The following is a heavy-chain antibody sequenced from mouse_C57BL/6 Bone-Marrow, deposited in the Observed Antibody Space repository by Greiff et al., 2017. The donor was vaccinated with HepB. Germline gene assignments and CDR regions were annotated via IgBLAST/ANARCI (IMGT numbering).Heavy chain of an antibody. J-gene: IGHJ4*01. V-gene: IGHV2-2*01. Sequence: VQLQQSGPGLVQPSQTLSITCTVSGFSLTSYGVHWVRQSPGKGLEWLGVIWSGGSTDYNAAFISRLSIINDNSKSQVFFKMNSLQADDTAIYYCARNNLLYYGNPCYAMDYWGQGTSVTVSS. CDR1: GFSLTSYG. CDR3: ARNNLLYYGNPCYAMDY. CDR2: IWSGGST. D-gene: IGHD2-1*01.